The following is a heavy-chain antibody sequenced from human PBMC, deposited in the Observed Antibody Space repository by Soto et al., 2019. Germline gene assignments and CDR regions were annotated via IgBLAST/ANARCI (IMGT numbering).Heavy chain of an antibody. CDR2: ISGSGGST. CDR1: GFTFSSYA. Sequence: GSLSLSCAASGFTFSSYAMSWVRQAPGKGLEWVSAISGSGGSTYYADSVKGRFTISRDNSKNTLYPQMNSLRAEDTAVYYCAKGHKYSSSGAMDVWGQGTTVTVSS. D-gene: IGHD6-6*01. J-gene: IGHJ6*02. CDR3: AKGHKYSSSGAMDV. V-gene: IGHV3-23*01.